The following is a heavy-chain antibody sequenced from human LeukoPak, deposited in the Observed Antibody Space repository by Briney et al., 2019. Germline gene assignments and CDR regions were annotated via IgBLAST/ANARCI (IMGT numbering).Heavy chain of an antibody. CDR2: FSSSSSTV. V-gene: IGHV3-48*04. CDR3: AQITMIVVGLVY. J-gene: IGHJ4*02. Sequence: GGSLRLSCAASGFTFSSYWMSWVRQAPGKGLEWVSYFSSSSSTVYYADSVKGRFTISRDNAKNSLYLQMNSLRAEDTAVYYCAQITMIVVGLVYWGQGTLVTVSS. CDR1: GFTFSSYW. D-gene: IGHD3-22*01.